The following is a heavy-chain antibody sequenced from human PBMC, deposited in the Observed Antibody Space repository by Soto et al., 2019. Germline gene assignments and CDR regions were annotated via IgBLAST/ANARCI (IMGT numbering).Heavy chain of an antibody. Sequence: ASVKVSCKASGYTFTGYYMHWVRQAPGQGLEWMGWINPNSGGTNYAQKFQGWVTMTRDTSISTAYMELSRLRSDDTAVYYCAREKYYDFWSGYYGYYYYGMDVWGQGTTVTVSS. D-gene: IGHD3-3*01. CDR1: GYTFTGYY. V-gene: IGHV1-2*04. CDR2: INPNSGGT. J-gene: IGHJ6*02. CDR3: AREKYYDFWSGYYGYYYYGMDV.